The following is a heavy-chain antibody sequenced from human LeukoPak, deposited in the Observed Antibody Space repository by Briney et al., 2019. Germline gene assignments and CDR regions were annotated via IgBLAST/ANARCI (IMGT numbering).Heavy chain of an antibody. CDR2: MNPNSGNT. Sequence: GASVTVSCKASGYTFTSYDINWVRQATGQGLEWMGWMNPNSGNTGYAQKFQGRVTMTRNTSISTAYMELSSLRSEDTAVYYCARGGYYYDSSGRLNGMDVWGQGTTVTVSS. V-gene: IGHV1-8*01. D-gene: IGHD3-22*01. CDR1: GYTFTSYD. J-gene: IGHJ6*02. CDR3: ARGGYYYDSSGRLNGMDV.